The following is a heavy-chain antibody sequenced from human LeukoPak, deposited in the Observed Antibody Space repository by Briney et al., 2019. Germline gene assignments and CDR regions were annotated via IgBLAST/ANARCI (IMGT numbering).Heavy chain of an antibody. J-gene: IGHJ4*02. V-gene: IGHV4-61*05. D-gene: IGHD5-12*01. CDR2: IYYSGST. Sequence: SETLSLTCTVSGGSISSSSYHWGWIRQPPGKGLEWIGYIYYSGSTNYNPSLKSRVTISLDTSKNQFSLKLSSVTAADTAIYYCARKDPGYSGYSDFDYWGQGTLVTVSS. CDR1: GGSISSSSYH. CDR3: ARKDPGYSGYSDFDY.